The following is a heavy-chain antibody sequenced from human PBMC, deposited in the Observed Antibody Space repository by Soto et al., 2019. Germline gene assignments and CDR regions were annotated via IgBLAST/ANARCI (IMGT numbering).Heavy chain of an antibody. CDR2: INAGNGDT. V-gene: IGHV1-3*01. CDR1: GYTFTAYA. J-gene: IGHJ5*02. CDR3: ARDLYISSAPFDP. Sequence: GASVKVSCKASGYTFTAYAIHWVRQAPGQSLEWMGWINAGNGDTKYSQNFQGRVTITRDTSATTAYMELSSLTSEDTAVYYCARDLYISSAPFDPWGQGTLVTVSS. D-gene: IGHD3-9*01.